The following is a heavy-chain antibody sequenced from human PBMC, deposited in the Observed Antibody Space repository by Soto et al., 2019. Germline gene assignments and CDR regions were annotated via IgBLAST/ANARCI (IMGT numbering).Heavy chain of an antibody. D-gene: IGHD3-3*01. CDR2: IYYSGST. V-gene: IGHV4-31*03. Sequence: PSETLSLTCTVSGGSLSSGGYYWSWIRQHPGKGLEWIGYIYYSGSTYYNPSLKSRVTISVDTSKNQFSLKLSSVTAADTAVYYCARANETSAYDFWSGSEGWFDPWGQGTLVTVSS. CDR1: GGSLSSGGYY. CDR3: ARANETSAYDFWSGSEGWFDP. J-gene: IGHJ5*02.